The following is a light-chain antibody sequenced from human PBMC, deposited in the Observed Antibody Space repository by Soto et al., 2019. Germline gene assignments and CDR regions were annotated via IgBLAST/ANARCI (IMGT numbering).Light chain of an antibody. V-gene: IGKV1-8*01. Sequence: AVLLTQSPSSFSASTGDRATITCRASQDIHNYLAWYQQVPGKAPKRLLYAASILQTGVPSRFSGSGSGTDFTLTIDGLQSEDFANYFCQHYYNYPWTFGQGTTVE. CDR2: AAS. J-gene: IGKJ1*01. CDR3: QHYYNYPWT. CDR1: QDIHNY.